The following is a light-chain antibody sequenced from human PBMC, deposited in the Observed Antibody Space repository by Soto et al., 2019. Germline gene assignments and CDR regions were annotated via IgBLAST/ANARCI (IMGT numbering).Light chain of an antibody. CDR1: SSNIGSHP. V-gene: IGLV1-44*01. Sequence: QSVLTQPPSASGTPGQRVSSSCSGSSSNIGSHPVNWYQQLPGTAPKLLLYGDNQRPSGVPDRFSGSKSGTSASLAISGLQSEDEAHYYCASWDNSLNGLYVFGTGTKVTVL. CDR2: GDN. J-gene: IGLJ1*01. CDR3: ASWDNSLNGLYV.